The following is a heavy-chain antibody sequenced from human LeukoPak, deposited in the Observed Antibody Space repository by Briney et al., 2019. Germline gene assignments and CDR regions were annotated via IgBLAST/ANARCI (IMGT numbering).Heavy chain of an antibody. CDR2: VDPEYGKT. V-gene: IGHV1-69-2*01. D-gene: IGHD4-17*01. Sequence: ATVKISCKASGYTFTDFFVHWVQQAPGKGLEWMGRVDPEYGKTLYAEKFRGRLTITADTSTDTAYMELSSLRSEDTAVYFCATLTTYDPWGQGTLVTVSS. CDR3: ATLTTYDP. J-gene: IGHJ5*02. CDR1: GYTFTDFF.